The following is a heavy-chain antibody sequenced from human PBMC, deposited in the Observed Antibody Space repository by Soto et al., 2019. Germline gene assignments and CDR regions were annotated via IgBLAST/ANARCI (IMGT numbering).Heavy chain of an antibody. Sequence: GGSLRLSCAASGFTFSSYSMNWVRQAPGKGLEWVSYISSSSSTIYYADSVKGRFTISRDNAKNSLYLQMNSLRAEDTAVYYCAREFGTSCYGPEILTSCYYYMDVWGKGTTVTVSS. CDR1: GFTFSSYS. CDR2: ISSSSSTI. J-gene: IGHJ6*03. V-gene: IGHV3-48*01. D-gene: IGHD2-2*01. CDR3: AREFGTSCYGPEILTSCYYYMDV.